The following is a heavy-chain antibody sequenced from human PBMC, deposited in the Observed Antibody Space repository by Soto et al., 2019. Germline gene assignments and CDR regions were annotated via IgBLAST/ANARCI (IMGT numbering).Heavy chain of an antibody. CDR3: ARAVQGPPETGFGEFLPYYYYYYMDV. D-gene: IGHD3-10*01. CDR2: MNPNSGNT. Sequence: ASVKVSCKASGYTFTSYDINWVRQATGQGLEWMGWMNPNSGNTGYAQKFQGRVTMTRNTSISTAYMELSSLRSEDTAVYYCARAVQGPPETGFGEFLPYYYYYYMDVWGKGTTVTV. CDR1: GYTFTSYD. V-gene: IGHV1-8*01. J-gene: IGHJ6*03.